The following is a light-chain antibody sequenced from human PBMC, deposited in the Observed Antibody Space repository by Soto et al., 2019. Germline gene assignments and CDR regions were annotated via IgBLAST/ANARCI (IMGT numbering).Light chain of an antibody. CDR3: LQHNTDPRT. J-gene: IGKJ1*01. V-gene: IGKV1-17*01. CDR2: DAS. Sequence: DIQMTQSPSSLSASVGDRVTITCRASQGIRKDLGWYQQKPGKAPKRLIFDASSLQSGVPSRFSGSGFGTEFLLTINRLQAEDSATYYCLQHNTDPRTYGQGTKVEI. CDR1: QGIRKD.